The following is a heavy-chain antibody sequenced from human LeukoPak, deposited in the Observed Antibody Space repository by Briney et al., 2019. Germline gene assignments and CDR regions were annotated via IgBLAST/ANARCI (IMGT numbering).Heavy chain of an antibody. D-gene: IGHD1-26*01. CDR2: ISGSGGST. V-gene: IGHV3-23*01. CDR3: AKDYSGSYNFDY. CDR1: GFTFSSYA. J-gene: IGHJ4*02. Sequence: EGSLRLSCAASGFTFSSYAMSWVRQAPGKGLEWVSAISGSGGSTYYADSVKGRFTISRDNSKNTLYLQMNSLRAEDTAVYYCAKDYSGSYNFDYWGQGTLVTVSS.